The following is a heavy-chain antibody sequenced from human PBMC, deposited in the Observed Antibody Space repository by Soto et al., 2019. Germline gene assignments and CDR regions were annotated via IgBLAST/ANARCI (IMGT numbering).Heavy chain of an antibody. CDR2: IYSGGGT. D-gene: IGHD4-17*01. J-gene: IGHJ4*02. CDR1: GFTFSSYA. CDR3: AREESSVTPKVGHYFDY. Sequence: PGGSLRLSCAASGFTFSSYAMSWVRQAPGKGLEWVSVIYSGGGTYYADSVKGRFTISRDNSKNTLYLQMNSLRVEDTAMYYCAREESSVTPKVGHYFDYWGQGTLVTVSS. V-gene: IGHV3-66*01.